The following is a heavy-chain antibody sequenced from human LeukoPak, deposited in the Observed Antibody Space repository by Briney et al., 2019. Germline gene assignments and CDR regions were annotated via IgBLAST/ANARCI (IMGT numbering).Heavy chain of an antibody. CDR1: GFTFSSYS. CDR3: ARDGWFGDYNWFDP. V-gene: IGHV3-48*01. J-gene: IGHJ5*02. CDR2: ISSASNTI. D-gene: IGHD3-10*01. Sequence: PGESLRLSCAASGFTFSSYSMKWARQAPGKGLEWVSYISSASNTIYYADSVKGRFTVSRDNAKHSLYLQTNSLRAEDTAMYYCARDGWFGDYNWFDPWGQGTLVTVSS.